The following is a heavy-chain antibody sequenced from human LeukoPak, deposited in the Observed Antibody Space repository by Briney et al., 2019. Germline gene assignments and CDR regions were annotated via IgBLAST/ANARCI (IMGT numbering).Heavy chain of an antibody. Sequence: GGSLRLSCAASGFTFSSVGMHWVRQAPGRGLGWVAVIWYDGSNKYYADSVKGRFTISRDNSKNTLYLQMNSLRAEDTAAYYCAKELGSGWTLRGLDYWGQGTLVTVSS. CDR1: GFTFSSVG. D-gene: IGHD6-19*01. J-gene: IGHJ4*02. CDR2: IWYDGSNK. CDR3: AKELGSGWTLRGLDY. V-gene: IGHV3-33*06.